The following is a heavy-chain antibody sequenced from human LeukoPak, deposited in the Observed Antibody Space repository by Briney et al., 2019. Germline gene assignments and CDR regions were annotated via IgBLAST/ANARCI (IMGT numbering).Heavy chain of an antibody. CDR3: AKDAGDY. V-gene: IGHV3-23*01. CDR1: GLTFTGSA. CDR2: ISGSGDNT. J-gene: IGHJ4*02. Sequence: GGSLRLSCATSGLTFTGSAMSWVRQAPGKGLEWVSAISGSGDNTYYADSVKGRFTISRDNSKKTLYLQMDSLGVEDTAVYFCAKDAGDYWGQGTLVTVSS.